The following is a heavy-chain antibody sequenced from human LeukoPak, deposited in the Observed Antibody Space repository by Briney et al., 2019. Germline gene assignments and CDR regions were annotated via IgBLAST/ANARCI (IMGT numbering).Heavy chain of an antibody. V-gene: IGHV4-39*07. J-gene: IGHJ4*02. CDR1: GGSISSSSYY. CDR3: ASRDYGDPYYFDY. Sequence: SETLSLTCTVSGGSISSSSYYWGWIRQPPGKGLEWIGSIYYSGSTYYNPSLKSRVTISVDKSKNQFSLKLSSVTAADTAVYYCASRDYGDPYYFDYWGQGTLVTVSS. D-gene: IGHD4-17*01. CDR2: IYYSGST.